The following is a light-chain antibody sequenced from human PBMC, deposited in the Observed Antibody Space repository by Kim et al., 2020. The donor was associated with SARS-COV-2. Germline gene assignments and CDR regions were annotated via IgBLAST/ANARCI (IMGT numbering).Light chain of an antibody. CDR3: QAWDRTTMV. J-gene: IGLJ2*01. Sequence: SYELTQPPSVSVSPGQPASITCSGDKLGDKYVCWYQQKPGQSPVLVMYQDNKRPSGIPEGFSGSNSGNTATLTISGTQAMDEADYYCQAWDRTTMVFGGGTQLTVL. CDR1: KLGDKY. CDR2: QDN. V-gene: IGLV3-1*01.